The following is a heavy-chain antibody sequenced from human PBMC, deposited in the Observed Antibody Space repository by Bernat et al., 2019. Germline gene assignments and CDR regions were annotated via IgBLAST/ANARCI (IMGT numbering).Heavy chain of an antibody. Sequence: EVQLVESGGGLVQPGGSLILSCAAAGFTFSSYAMHWVRQAPGKGLEYVSAISSNGGSTYYANSVKGRFTISRDNSKNTLYLQMGSLRAEDMAVYYCARGSGAVAGTTDYWGQGTLVTVSS. V-gene: IGHV3-64*01. CDR3: ARGSGAVAGTTDY. D-gene: IGHD6-19*01. CDR2: ISSNGGST. J-gene: IGHJ4*02. CDR1: GFTFSSYA.